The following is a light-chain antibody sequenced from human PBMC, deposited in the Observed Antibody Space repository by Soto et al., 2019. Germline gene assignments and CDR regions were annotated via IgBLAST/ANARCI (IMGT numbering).Light chain of an antibody. CDR1: QGIGND. CDR2: GTS. V-gene: IGKV1-6*01. Sequence: AIQMTQSPSSLSASVGDRVTITCRASQGIGNDLGWYEQKPGKAPKLLIYGTSSLEGGVPSRFSGSGSGTDFTLTISSLQPEDFATDYCLQDYNYPLTVGGGTKVEIK. CDR3: LQDYNYPLT. J-gene: IGKJ4*01.